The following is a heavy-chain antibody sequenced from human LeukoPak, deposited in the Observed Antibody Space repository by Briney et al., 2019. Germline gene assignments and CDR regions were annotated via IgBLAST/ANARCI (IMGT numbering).Heavy chain of an antibody. Sequence: GGSLRLSCAASGFAFSSYTMNWVRQAPGKGLEWVSSITSTSTYIFYADSVKSRSTISRDNAKNSLYLQMNSLRAEDTAVYYCARRYCSGGSCYSSYWGQGTLVTVSS. D-gene: IGHD2-15*01. V-gene: IGHV3-21*01. CDR1: GFAFSSYT. CDR3: ARRYCSGGSCYSSY. CDR2: ITSTSTYI. J-gene: IGHJ4*02.